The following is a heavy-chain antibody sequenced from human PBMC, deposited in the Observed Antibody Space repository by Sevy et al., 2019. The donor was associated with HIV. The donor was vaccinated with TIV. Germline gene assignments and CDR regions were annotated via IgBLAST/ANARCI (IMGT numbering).Heavy chain of an antibody. Sequence: GGSLRLSCAASGFTFSKYSMSWVRQPPGKGLEWVSTLSFGCGEINYADSVKGRFTISRVNSKSSVYLQMHNLRPEDTAVYYCAREGCTKPHDYWGQGTLVTVSS. V-gene: IGHV3-23*01. J-gene: IGHJ4*02. CDR3: AREGCTKPHDY. D-gene: IGHD2-8*01. CDR1: GFTFSKYS. CDR2: LSFGCGEI.